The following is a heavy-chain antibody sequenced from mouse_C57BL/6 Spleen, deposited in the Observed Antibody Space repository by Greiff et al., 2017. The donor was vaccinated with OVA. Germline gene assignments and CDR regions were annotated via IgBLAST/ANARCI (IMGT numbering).Heavy chain of an antibody. CDR1: GYTFTSYW. Sequence: QVHVKQPGAELVMPGASVKLSCKASGYTFTSYWMHWVKQRPGQGLEWIGEIDPSDSYTNYNQKFKGKSTLTVDKSSSTAYMQLSSLTSEDSAVYYCARSNYSNDRYFDVWGTGTTVTVSS. CDR2: IDPSDSYT. V-gene: IGHV1-69*01. J-gene: IGHJ1*03. D-gene: IGHD2-12*01. CDR3: ARSNYSNDRYFDV.